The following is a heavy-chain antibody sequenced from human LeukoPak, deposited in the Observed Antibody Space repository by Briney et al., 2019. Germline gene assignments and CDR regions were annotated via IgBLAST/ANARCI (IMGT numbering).Heavy chain of an antibody. V-gene: IGHV3-7*01. Sequence: PGGSLRLSCAASGFTFSSYWMSWVRQAPGEGLEWVANIKQDGSEKYYVDSVKGRFTISRDNAKNSLYLQMNSLRAEDTAVYYCARPMGVWGSYRYYFDYWGQGTLVTVSS. D-gene: IGHD3-16*02. CDR1: GFTFSSYW. CDR2: IKQDGSEK. CDR3: ARPMGVWGSYRYYFDY. J-gene: IGHJ4*02.